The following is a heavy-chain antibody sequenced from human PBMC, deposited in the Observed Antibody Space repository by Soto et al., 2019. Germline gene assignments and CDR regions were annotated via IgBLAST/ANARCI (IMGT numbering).Heavy chain of an antibody. CDR2: VYPGDSDT. J-gene: IGHJ4*02. Sequence: GESLKISCQGAGYDFTTVWIGRVRQMPGKGLECLGIVYPGDSDTRYSPSLQGQVTIPAVKSINTAYLHFTSPQASDTALYYCALPTVAGIRGSVDFWGQGTLVTVSS. V-gene: IGHV5-51*01. D-gene: IGHD6-19*01. CDR1: GYDFTTVW. CDR3: ALPTVAGIRGSVDF.